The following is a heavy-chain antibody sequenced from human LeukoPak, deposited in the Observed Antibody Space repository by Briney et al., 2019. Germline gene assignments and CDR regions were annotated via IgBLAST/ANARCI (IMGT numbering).Heavy chain of an antibody. CDR3: AKQPDSSYDRFDY. Sequence: SETLSLTCTVSGXSISSSSYYWGWIRQPPGKGLEWIGSIYYSGRTYYNPSLKSRVTISVDTSKNQFSLKLSSVTAADTAVYFCAKQPDSSYDRFDYWGQGTLVTVSS. J-gene: IGHJ4*02. D-gene: IGHD5-12*01. CDR1: GXSISSSSYY. V-gene: IGHV4-39*01. CDR2: IYYSGRT.